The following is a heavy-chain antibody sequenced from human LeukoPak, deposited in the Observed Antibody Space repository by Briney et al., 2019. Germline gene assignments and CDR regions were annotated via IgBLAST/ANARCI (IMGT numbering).Heavy chain of an antibody. V-gene: IGHV3-74*01. Sequence: GGSLRLSCAASGFTFSSNWMHGVRQAPGKGLVWVSRINEDGSTTNYADSVKGRSTIFRDNAKNTLYLQMNSLRAEDTAVYYCVRDLGGRSGHWGQGTLVTVSS. J-gene: IGHJ4*02. D-gene: IGHD1-26*01. CDR2: INEDGSTT. CDR3: VRDLGGRSGH. CDR1: GFTFSSNW.